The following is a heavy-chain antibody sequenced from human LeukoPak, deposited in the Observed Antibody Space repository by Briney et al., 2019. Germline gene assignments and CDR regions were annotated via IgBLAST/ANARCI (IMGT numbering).Heavy chain of an antibody. CDR1: GGTSISYA. CDR2: IIPIFGTA. D-gene: IGHD3-22*01. V-gene: IGHV1-69*05. J-gene: IGHJ3*02. Sequence: GASXKVSCKASGGTSISYAISWVRQAPGQGLEWMGRIIPIFGTANYAQKFQGRVTITTDESTSTASMELSSLRSEDTAVYYCARPPSYYDSSGSDAFDIWGQGTMVTVSS. CDR3: ARPPSYYDSSGSDAFDI.